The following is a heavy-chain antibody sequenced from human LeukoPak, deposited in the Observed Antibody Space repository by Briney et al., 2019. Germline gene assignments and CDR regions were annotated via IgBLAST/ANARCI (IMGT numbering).Heavy chain of an antibody. J-gene: IGHJ4*02. V-gene: IGHV3-74*01. CDR2: INSDGSST. CDR1: GLTFSSYW. CDR3: ARADSSGYYLHYFDY. Sequence: GGSLRLSCAASGLTFSSYWMHWVRQAPGKGLVWVSRINSDGSSTSYADSVKGRFTISRDNAKNTLYLQMNSLRAEDTAVYYCARADSSGYYLHYFDYWGQGTLVTVSS. D-gene: IGHD3-22*01.